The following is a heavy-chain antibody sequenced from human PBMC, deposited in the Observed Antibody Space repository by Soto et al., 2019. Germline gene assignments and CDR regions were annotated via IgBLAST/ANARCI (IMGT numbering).Heavy chain of an antibody. CDR2: IYWDDDK. Sequence: QITLKESGPTLVKPTQTLTLTCTFSGFSLSTSGVGVGWIRQPPGKALEWLALIYWDDDKLYSPSLKSRITNPNDTANNHVVLTMPTLDPLDTAKYYCAHTPTVVPPDYFDHRGQGTPVTVSS. CDR1: GFSLSTSGVG. J-gene: IGHJ4*02. CDR3: AHTPTVVPPDYFDH. D-gene: IGHD4-17*01. V-gene: IGHV2-5*02.